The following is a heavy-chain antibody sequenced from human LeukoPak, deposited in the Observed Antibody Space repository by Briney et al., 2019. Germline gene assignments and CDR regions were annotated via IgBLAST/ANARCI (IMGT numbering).Heavy chain of an antibody. CDR3: TTGSFH. J-gene: IGHJ4*02. CDR1: GFTFSNAW. V-gene: IGHV3-15*01. Sequence: GGSLRLSCAASGFTFSNAWMSWVRQAPVKGLEWVGRIKSKTEGGTTDYAAPVKGRFSISGDDSKNTLYLQMNSLKTEDTAVYYCTTGSFHWGQGTLVTVSS. CDR2: IKSKTEGGTT.